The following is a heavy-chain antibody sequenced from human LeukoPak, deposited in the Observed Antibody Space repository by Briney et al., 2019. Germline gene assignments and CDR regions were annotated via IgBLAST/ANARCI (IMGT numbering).Heavy chain of an antibody. V-gene: IGHV3-74*01. CDR1: GFTFSSHW. D-gene: IGHD3-10*01. CDR3: ARDRTDDVGRNYHPMFDL. CDR2: INLDGSNT. Sequence: GGSLRLSCAASGFTFSSHWMHWVRQVPGRGPVLVSRINLDGSNTIYADSVKGRFTISRDNAKNTLHLQMSSLRAEDTALYYCARDRTDDVGRNYHPMFDLWGQGTMVTVSS. J-gene: IGHJ3*01.